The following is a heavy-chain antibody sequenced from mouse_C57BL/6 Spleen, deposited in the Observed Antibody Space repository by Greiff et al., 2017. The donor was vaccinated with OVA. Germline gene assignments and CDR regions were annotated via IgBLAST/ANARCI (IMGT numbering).Heavy chain of an antibody. CDR3: ARHYYYGSLNWYFDV. J-gene: IGHJ1*03. CDR2: ISSGGSYT. D-gene: IGHD1-1*01. CDR1: GFTFSSYG. V-gene: IGHV5-6*01. Sequence: EVMLVESGGDLVKPGGSLKLSCAASGFTFSSYGMSWVRQTPDKRLEWVATISSGGSYTYYPDSVKGRFTISRDNAKNTLYLQMSSLKSEDTAMYYCARHYYYGSLNWYFDVWGTGTTVTVSS.